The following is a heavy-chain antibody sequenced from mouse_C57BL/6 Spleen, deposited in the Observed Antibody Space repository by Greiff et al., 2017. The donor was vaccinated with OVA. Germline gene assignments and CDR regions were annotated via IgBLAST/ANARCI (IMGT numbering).Heavy chain of an antibody. D-gene: IGHD5-1*01. Sequence: EVKVVESGGDLVKPGGSLKLSCAASGFTFSSYGMSWVRQTPDKRLEWVATISSGGSYTYYPDSVKGRFTISRDNAKNTLYLQMSSLKSEDTAMYYCARRVPDWYFEVWGTGTTVTVSS. CDR3: ARRVPDWYFEV. CDR1: GFTFSSYG. V-gene: IGHV5-6*02. J-gene: IGHJ1*03. CDR2: ISSGGSYT.